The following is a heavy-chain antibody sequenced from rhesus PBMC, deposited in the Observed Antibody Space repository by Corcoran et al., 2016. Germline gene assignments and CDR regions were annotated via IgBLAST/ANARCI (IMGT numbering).Heavy chain of an antibody. CDR3: ARAPSGSPPL. D-gene: IGHD4-29*01. CDR2: IDGNGGKT. Sequence: QVQLQETGPGLVKPSETRSLTCAVSGGSIRSNRWRWIREPPGKGRWWIGDIDGNGGKTNYTPSLKSRVTISRDASKNQFSLNLNFATAADTAVYYCARAPSGSPPLWGQGVLVTVSS. CDR1: GGSIRSNR. J-gene: IGHJ4*01. V-gene: IGHV4-80*01.